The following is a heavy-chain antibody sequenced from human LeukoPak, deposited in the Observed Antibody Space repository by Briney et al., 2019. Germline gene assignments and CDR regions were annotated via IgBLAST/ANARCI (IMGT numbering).Heavy chain of an antibody. J-gene: IGHJ4*02. D-gene: IGHD3-10*01. CDR1: GYSFTSYW. V-gene: IGHV5-51*01. CDR2: IYPGDSDT. CDR3: ASSGNYYGSGTSWDY. Sequence: GESLKISCKGSGYSFTSYWIGWVRQMPGKGLEWMGIIYPGDSDTRYSPSFQGQVTISADKSISTAYLQWSSLKASDTAMYYCASSGNYYGSGTSWDYWGQGTLVTVSS.